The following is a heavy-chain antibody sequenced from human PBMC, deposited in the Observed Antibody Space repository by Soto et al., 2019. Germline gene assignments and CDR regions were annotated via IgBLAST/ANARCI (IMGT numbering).Heavy chain of an antibody. Sequence: ASVKASCKVSGYPLTELSMHWVGQAPGKELEGMGGFETEDGETIYAQKFQGRVTMTEGTSTDTACMELSSLRSEDTVVYYCATVRWLQTHAFDIWGQGTMVTVS. CDR3: ATVRWLQTHAFDI. V-gene: IGHV1-24*01. CDR1: GYPLTELS. J-gene: IGHJ3*02. D-gene: IGHD5-12*01. CDR2: FETEDGET.